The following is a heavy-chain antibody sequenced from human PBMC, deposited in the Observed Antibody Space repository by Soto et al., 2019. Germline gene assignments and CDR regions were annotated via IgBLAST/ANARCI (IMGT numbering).Heavy chain of an antibody. Sequence: NPSETLSLTCTVSGGSISSSSYYWGWIRQPPGKGLEWIGSIYYSGSTYYNPSLKSRVTISVDTSKNQFSLKLSSVTAADTAVYYCARQAHFMFGGVIVYFDYWGQGTLVTVSS. V-gene: IGHV4-39*01. CDR2: IYYSGST. CDR3: ARQAHFMFGGVIVYFDY. J-gene: IGHJ4*02. CDR1: GGSISSSSYY. D-gene: IGHD3-16*02.